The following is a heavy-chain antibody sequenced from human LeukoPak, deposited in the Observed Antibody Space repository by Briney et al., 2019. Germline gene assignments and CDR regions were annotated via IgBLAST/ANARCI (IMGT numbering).Heavy chain of an antibody. V-gene: IGHV3-21*01. D-gene: IGHD6-13*01. CDR1: GSTFSSNS. J-gene: IGHJ4*02. Sequence: GRSLTLSCAPSGSTFSSNSMNWVRHPPGKGLEWVSSISSSSSYIYYADSVKGRFTISRDNAKNSLYLQMNSLRAEDTAVYYCASAGYSSSWYQVYWGQGTLVTVSS. CDR2: ISSSSSYI. CDR3: ASAGYSSSWYQVY.